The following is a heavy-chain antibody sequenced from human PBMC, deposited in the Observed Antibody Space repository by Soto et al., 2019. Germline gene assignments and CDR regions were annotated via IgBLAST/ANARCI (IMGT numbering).Heavy chain of an antibody. CDR2: INHSGTT. V-gene: IGHV4-34*01. CDR1: GGSFIGFY. J-gene: IGHJ6*02. CDR3: ARADRTLVTSYGLDV. Sequence: ETLSPTCAVSGGSFIGFYCTFIRHPPGECLEWIGEINHSGTTNFNPSLRSRLTISLDSSKKHFSLKLTSMTAADAAVYYCARADRTLVTSYGLDVWGQGTTVTVSS. D-gene: IGHD2-21*02.